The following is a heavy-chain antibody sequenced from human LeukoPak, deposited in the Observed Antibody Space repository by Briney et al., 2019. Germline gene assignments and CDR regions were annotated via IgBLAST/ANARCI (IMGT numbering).Heavy chain of an antibody. V-gene: IGHV3-23*01. CDR2: FSASSTST. J-gene: IGHJ4*02. CDR3: AKGDTYYDLLTCFDF. D-gene: IGHD3-9*01. Sequence: GGSLRLSCAASGFDFSSYGMSWVRQSPGKGLEWVSTFSASSTSTYYADSVKGRFTISRDNSKNTLYLQMNSQRDENTAVYYCAKGDTYYDLLTCFDFWGPGTLVTVS. CDR1: GFDFSSYG.